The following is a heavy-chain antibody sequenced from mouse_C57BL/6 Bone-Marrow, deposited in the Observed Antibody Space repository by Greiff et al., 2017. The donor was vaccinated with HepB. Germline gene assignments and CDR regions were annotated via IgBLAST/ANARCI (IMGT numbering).Heavy chain of an antibody. CDR3: SQGGLYFDY. J-gene: IGHJ2*01. Sequence: QVQLKQSGAELVKPGASVKLSCKASGYTFTSYWMQWVKQRPGQGLEWIGEIDPSDSYTNYNQKFKGKATLTVDTSSSTAYMQLSSLTSEDSAVYYCSQGGLYFDYWGQGTTLTVSS. CDR2: IDPSDSYT. CDR1: GYTFTSYW. V-gene: IGHV1-50*01.